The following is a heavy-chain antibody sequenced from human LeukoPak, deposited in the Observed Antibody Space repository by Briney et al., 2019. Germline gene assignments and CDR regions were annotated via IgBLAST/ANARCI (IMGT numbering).Heavy chain of an antibody. J-gene: IGHJ4*02. CDR3: AGYCSSEDY. D-gene: IGHD6-6*01. V-gene: IGHV3-21*01. CDR2: ISSSSTYI. Sequence: GGSLRLSCAASGFTFSTCSMNWVRQAPGKGLEWVSAISSSSTYIYYADSVKGRFTISRDDAKNSLSLQMNSLRAEDTAVNFCAGYCSSEDYWGQGTLVTVSS. CDR1: GFTFSTCS.